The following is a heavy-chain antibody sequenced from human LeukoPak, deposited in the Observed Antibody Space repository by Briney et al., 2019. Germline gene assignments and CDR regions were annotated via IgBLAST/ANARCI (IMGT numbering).Heavy chain of an antibody. J-gene: IGHJ4*02. Sequence: SVKVSCKASGGTFSSYAISWVRQAPGQGLEWMGGIIPIFGTANYAQKFQGRVTITADESTSTAYMELSSLRSEDTAVYYCAALDHDFWSGYYQKHTDYWGQGTLVTVSS. V-gene: IGHV1-69*13. CDR2: IIPIFGTA. CDR3: AALDHDFWSGYYQKHTDY. CDR1: GGTFSSYA. D-gene: IGHD3-3*01.